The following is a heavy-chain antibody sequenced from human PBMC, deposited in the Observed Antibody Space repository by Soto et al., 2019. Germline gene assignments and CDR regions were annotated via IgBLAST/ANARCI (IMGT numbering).Heavy chain of an antibody. CDR3: ARDRILIPFGGPNHYYGMDV. CDR2: IYHTGST. J-gene: IGHJ6*02. D-gene: IGHD3-16*01. V-gene: IGHV4-30-2*01. CDR1: GGSIHSGGYS. Sequence: QVQLQESGSGLVKPSQTLSLTCAVSGGSIHSGGYSWTWIRQPPGKGLEWIGNIYHTGSTSYNPSLKSRVTMSVDRSKNPFSLKLNSVTAADTAVYYWARDRILIPFGGPNHYYGMDVWGQGTTVSVSS.